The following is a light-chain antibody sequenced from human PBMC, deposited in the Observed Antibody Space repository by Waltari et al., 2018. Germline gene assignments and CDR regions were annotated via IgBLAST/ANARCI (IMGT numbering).Light chain of an antibody. V-gene: IGKV1-39*01. CDR1: QSISSY. CDR2: AAS. CDR3: QQSYSTPQT. Sequence: DIQMTQSPYSLSASVGDRVTITCRASQSISSYLNWYQQKPGKAPKLLIYAASSLQSGVPSRFSGSGSGTDFTLTISSLQPEDFATYYCQQSYSTPQTFGQGTKLEIK. J-gene: IGKJ2*01.